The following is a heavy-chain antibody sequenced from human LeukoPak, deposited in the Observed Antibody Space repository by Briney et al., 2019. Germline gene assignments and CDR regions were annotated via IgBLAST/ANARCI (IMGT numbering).Heavy chain of an antibody. D-gene: IGHD4-17*01. J-gene: IGHJ3*02. V-gene: IGHV3-23*01. CDR1: GFTFSSYA. CDR3: TIEGLTTVTPDAFDI. CDR2: ISGSGGST. Sequence: GGSLRLSCAASGFTFSSYAMSWVRQAPGKGLEWVSAISGSGGSTYYADSVKGRFTISRDNSKNTLYLQMNSLKTEDTAVYYCTIEGLTTVTPDAFDIWGLGTMVTVSS.